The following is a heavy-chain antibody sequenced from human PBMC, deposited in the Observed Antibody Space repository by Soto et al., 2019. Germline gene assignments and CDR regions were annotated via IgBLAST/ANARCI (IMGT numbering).Heavy chain of an antibody. V-gene: IGHV3-7*03. CDR3: ARRLDSSSCHGFDY. D-gene: IGHD6-13*01. CDR2: IKQDGSEK. CDR1: GFTFSSYW. Sequence: GGSLRLSCAASGFTFSSYWMSWVRQAPGKGLEWVANIKQDGSEKYYVDSVKGRFTISRDNAKNSLYLQMNSLRAEDTAVYCCARRLDSSSCHGFDYWGQGTLVTVSS. J-gene: IGHJ4*02.